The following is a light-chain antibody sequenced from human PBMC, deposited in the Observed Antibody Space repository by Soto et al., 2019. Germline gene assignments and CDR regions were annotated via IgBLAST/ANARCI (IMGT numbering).Light chain of an antibody. CDR1: SSDIGTYTL. CDR2: EVN. J-gene: IGLJ1*01. Sequence: QSALTQPASVSGSPGQSITISCTGTSSDIGTYTLVSWYQQHPGKAPKLMIYEVNKRPSGVSDRFSGSKSGNTASLTISGLQAEDEADYYCCSYAGSSTLYVFGTGTKLTVL. CDR3: CSYAGSSTLYV. V-gene: IGLV2-23*02.